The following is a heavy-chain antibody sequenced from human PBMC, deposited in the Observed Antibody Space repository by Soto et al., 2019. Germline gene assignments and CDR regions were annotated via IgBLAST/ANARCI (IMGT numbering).Heavy chain of an antibody. CDR3: AKLPSRYFDWLLLSPDY. J-gene: IGHJ4*02. Sequence: HPGGSLRLSCAASGFTFSTYVMSWVRQAPGKGLEWVSAISGSGGTTHYVDSVKGRFTISRDNSKNTLDLQMNSLKAEDTAVYYCAKLPSRYFDWLLLSPDYWGQGTLVTVSS. D-gene: IGHD3-9*01. CDR1: GFTFSTYV. CDR2: ISGSGGTT. V-gene: IGHV3-23*01.